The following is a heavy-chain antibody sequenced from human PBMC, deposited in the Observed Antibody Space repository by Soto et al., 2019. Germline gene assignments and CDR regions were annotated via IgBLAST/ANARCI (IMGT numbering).Heavy chain of an antibody. CDR1: GYTFTGYY. V-gene: IGHV1-2*02. CDR2: INPNSGGT. D-gene: IGHD6-19*01. CDR3: TKAAGARPYSSPWLY. J-gene: IGHJ4*02. Sequence: ASVKVSCKASGYTFTGYYMHWVRQAPGQGLEWMGWINPNSGGTNYAQKFQGRVTMTRDTSISTAYMELSSLRVEDTAVYYCTKAAGARPYSSPWLYWGQGTLVTVSS.